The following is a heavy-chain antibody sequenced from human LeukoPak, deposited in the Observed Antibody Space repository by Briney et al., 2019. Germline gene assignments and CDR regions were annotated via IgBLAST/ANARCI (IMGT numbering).Heavy chain of an antibody. CDR1: GGSISSSNYY. D-gene: IGHD4-17*01. CDR2: IYYSGST. J-gene: IGHJ5*02. V-gene: IGHV4-39*01. Sequence: SETLSLTCTVSGGSISSSNYYWGWIRQPPGKGLEWIGSIYYSGSTYYNASLKSRVTMSVDTSKNQFSLKVDSVTAADTAVYCCARHEYYGAQCDHWGQGTLVTVSS. CDR3: ARHEYYGAQCDH.